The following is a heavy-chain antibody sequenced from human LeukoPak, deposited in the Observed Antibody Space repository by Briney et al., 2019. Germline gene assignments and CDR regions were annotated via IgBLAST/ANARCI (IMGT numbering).Heavy chain of an antibody. J-gene: IGHJ5*02. CDR2: IYTSGST. V-gene: IGHV4-4*07. CDR3: AREYSSSWSNWFDP. D-gene: IGHD6-13*01. Sequence: SETLSLTRTVSGGSISSYYWSWIRQPAGKGLEWIGRIYTSGSTNYNPSLKSRVTMSVDTSKNQFSLKLSSVTAADTAVYYCAREYSSSWSNWFDPWGQGTLVTVSS. CDR1: GGSISSYY.